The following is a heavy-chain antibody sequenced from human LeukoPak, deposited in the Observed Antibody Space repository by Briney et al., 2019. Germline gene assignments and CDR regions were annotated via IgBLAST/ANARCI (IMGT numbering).Heavy chain of an antibody. D-gene: IGHD6-19*01. CDR1: GFTFSNYA. CDR2: ISGSGGST. Sequence: PGGSLRLSCAASGFTFSNYAMSWVRQAPGKGLEWVSHISGSGGSTYYADSVKGRFSISRDNSKNTLYLQINSPRAEDTAIYYCAKDRSGWYGELDYWGQGFLVTVSS. J-gene: IGHJ4*02. CDR3: AKDRSGWYGELDY. V-gene: IGHV3-23*01.